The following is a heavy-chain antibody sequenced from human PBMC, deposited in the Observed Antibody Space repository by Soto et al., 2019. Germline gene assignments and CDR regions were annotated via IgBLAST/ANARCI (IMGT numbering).Heavy chain of an antibody. V-gene: IGHV2-5*01. CDR1: GFSLSTSGVG. CDR2: IYWNDDK. CDR3: AHRLKHRGVRFLGPFDY. Sequence: SGPTLVNPTQTLTLTCTFSGFSLSTSGVGVGWIRQPPGKALEWLALIYWNDDKRYSPSLKSRLTITKDTSKNQVVLTMTNMDPVDTATYYCAHRLKHRGVRFLGPFDYWGQGPLVTVSS. J-gene: IGHJ4*02. D-gene: IGHD3-3*01.